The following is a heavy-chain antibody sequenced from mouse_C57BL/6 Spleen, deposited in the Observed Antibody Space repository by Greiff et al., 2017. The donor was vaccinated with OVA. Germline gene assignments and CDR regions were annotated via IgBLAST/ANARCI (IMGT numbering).Heavy chain of an antibody. Sequence: EVKVEESGGGLVQPGGSMKLSCVASGFTFSNYWMNWVRQSPEKGLEWVAQIRLKSDNYATHYAESVKGRFTISRDDSKSSVYLQMNNLRAEDTGIYYCTAGTYGVDYWGQGTTLTVSS. J-gene: IGHJ2*01. V-gene: IGHV6-3*01. D-gene: IGHD4-1*01. CDR3: TAGTYGVDY. CDR1: GFTFSNYW. CDR2: IRLKSDNYAT.